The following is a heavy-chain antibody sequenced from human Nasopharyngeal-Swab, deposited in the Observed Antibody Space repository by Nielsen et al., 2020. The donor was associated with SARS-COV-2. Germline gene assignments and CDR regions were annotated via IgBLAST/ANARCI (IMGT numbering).Heavy chain of an antibody. CDR2: INSDGSST. CDR1: GFTFSSYW. J-gene: IGHJ4*02. D-gene: IGHD6-13*01. V-gene: IGHV3-74*01. Sequence: GESLKISCAASGFTFSSYWMHWVRQAPGKGLVWVSRINSDGSSTSYADSVKGRFTISRDNAKNTLYLQMNSLRAEDTAVYYCAKALYSSSPTSYWGQGTLVTVSS. CDR3: AKALYSSSPTSY.